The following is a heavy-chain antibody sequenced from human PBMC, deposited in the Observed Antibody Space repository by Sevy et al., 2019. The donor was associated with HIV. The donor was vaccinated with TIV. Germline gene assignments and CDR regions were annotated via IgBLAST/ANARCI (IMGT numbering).Heavy chain of an antibody. Sequence: GGSLRLSCKPSGFTVVSYAMNWVRQAPGKGLEWVSTIYGSGSTTYHADSLRGRFSISRDDSKNTLYLQMNSLKTEDTAVYYCAGGRFDSSGSFDAFDIWGQRTMVNVSS. D-gene: IGHD3-22*01. CDR2: IYGSGSTT. V-gene: IGHV3-23*01. CDR1: GFTVVSYA. J-gene: IGHJ3*02. CDR3: AGGRFDSSGSFDAFDI.